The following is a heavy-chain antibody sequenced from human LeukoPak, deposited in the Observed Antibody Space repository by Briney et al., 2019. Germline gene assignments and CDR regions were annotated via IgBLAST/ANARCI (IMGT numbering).Heavy chain of an antibody. Sequence: GGSLRLSCAASGFTFSSYEMNWVRQAPGKGLEWVSSVSNSGDYIHYADSVKGRFTISRGNSKNTLYLQMNSLRAEDTAVYYCAKTPLRITMVRGVIPYFDYWGQGTLVTVSS. V-gene: IGHV3-23*01. CDR1: GFTFSSYE. D-gene: IGHD3-10*01. J-gene: IGHJ4*02. CDR3: AKTPLRITMVRGVIPYFDY. CDR2: VSNSGDYI.